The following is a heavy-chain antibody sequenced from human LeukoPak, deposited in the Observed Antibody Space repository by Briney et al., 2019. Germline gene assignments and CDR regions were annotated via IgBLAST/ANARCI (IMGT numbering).Heavy chain of an antibody. D-gene: IGHD2-2*01. V-gene: IGHV3-7*01. Sequence: GGSLRLSCAASGFTFSNYWMNWVRQAPGKGLEWVANIKEDGSEKNCVDSVKGRFTISRDNAKNSLYLQMNSLRAEDTAVYYCTRDRLACTSTACYSSFDYWGQGTLVTVSS. CDR1: GFTFSNYW. CDR2: IKEDGSEK. J-gene: IGHJ4*02. CDR3: TRDRLACTSTACYSSFDY.